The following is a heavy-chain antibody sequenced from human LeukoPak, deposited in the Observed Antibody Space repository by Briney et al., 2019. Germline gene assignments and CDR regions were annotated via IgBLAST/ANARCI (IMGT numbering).Heavy chain of an antibody. V-gene: IGHV3-30*18. D-gene: IGHD6-19*01. CDR3: AKQTSGWERYFDY. CDR2: ISYDGSNK. CDR1: GFTFSSYG. Sequence: PGGSLGLSCAASGFTFSSYGMHWVRQAPGKGLEWVAVISYDGSNKYYADSVKGRFTISRDNSKNTLYLQMNSLRAEDTAVYYCAKQTSGWERYFDYWGQGTLVTVSS. J-gene: IGHJ4*02.